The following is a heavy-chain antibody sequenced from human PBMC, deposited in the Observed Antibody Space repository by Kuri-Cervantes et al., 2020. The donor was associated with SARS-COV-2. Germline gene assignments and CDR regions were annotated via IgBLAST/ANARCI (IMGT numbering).Heavy chain of an antibody. CDR2: IIPIFGTA. V-gene: IGHV1-69*13. CDR1: GGTFSSYA. J-gene: IGHJ4*02. D-gene: IGHD2-21*01. CDR3: ARGPNNCGGDCYIDY. Sequence: SVNVSCKASGGTFSSYAISWVRQAPGQGLEWMGGIIPIFGTANYAQKFQGRVTIPADESTSTAYMELSSLRSEDTAVYYCARGPNNCGGDCYIDYWGQGTLVTVSS.